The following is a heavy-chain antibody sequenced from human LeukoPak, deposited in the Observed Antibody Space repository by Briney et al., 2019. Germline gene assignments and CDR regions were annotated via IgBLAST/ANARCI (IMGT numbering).Heavy chain of an antibody. CDR3: ARSGAFGELFFYGMDV. CDR1: GFTFSSYA. CDR2: ISYDGSNK. J-gene: IGHJ6*02. D-gene: IGHD3-10*01. Sequence: GGSLRLSCAASGFTFSSYAMHWVPQAPGKGLEWVAVISYDGSNKYYADSVKGRFTISRDNSKNTLYLQMHSLRAEDTAVYYCARSGAFGELFFYGMDVWGQGTTVTVSS. V-gene: IGHV3-30-3*01.